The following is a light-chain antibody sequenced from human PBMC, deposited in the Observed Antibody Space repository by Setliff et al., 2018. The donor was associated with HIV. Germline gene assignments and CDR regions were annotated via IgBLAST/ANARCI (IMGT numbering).Light chain of an antibody. Sequence: QSALTQPASVSASPGQSITISCTGTNSDIGGYDYVYWYQQQPGKAPKLMIYEVSGRPSGVSYRFSGSKSGTTASLTTSGLQTEDEADYFCSSYTSSGTLFVFGTGTKVTVL. V-gene: IGLV2-14*01. CDR1: NSDIGGYDY. CDR2: EVS. CDR3: SSYTSSGTLFV. J-gene: IGLJ1*01.